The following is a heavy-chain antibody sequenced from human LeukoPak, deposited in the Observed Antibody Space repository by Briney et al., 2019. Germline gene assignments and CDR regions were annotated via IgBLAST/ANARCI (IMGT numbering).Heavy chain of an antibody. CDR1: AGSLSSGAYC. J-gene: IGHJ5*02. Sequence: SQTLSLTCTLYAGSLSSGAYCWGWIRHPPGKGLEWIAYIYYRGSTYYNPSVESRVTISVDTSKTQFSLKLSAVTAADTAVYYCARGSGGYSYGFIQLWFDPWGQGTLVTVSS. CDR2: IYYRGST. V-gene: IGHV4-30-4*08. CDR3: ARGSGGYSYGFIQLWFDP. D-gene: IGHD5-18*01.